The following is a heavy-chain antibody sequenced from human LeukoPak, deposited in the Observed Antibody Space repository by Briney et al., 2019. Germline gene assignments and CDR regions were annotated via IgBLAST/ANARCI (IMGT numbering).Heavy chain of an antibody. CDR3: ARDRGELYYDSSGYIQSHAFDI. CDR1: GGSISSSNW. V-gene: IGHV4-4*02. CDR2: IFHSGRT. Sequence: SETLSLTCAVSGGSISSSNWWSWVRQPPGKGLEWIGEIFHSGRTNYTPSLKSRVTISVDTSKNQFSLKLSSVTAADTAVYYCARDRGELYYDSSGYIQSHAFDIWGQGTMVTVSS. D-gene: IGHD3-22*01. J-gene: IGHJ3*02.